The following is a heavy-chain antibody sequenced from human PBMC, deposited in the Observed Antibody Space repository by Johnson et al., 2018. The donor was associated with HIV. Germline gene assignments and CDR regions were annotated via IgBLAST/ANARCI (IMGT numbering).Heavy chain of an antibody. CDR1: GLTVSGNY. V-gene: IGHV3-66*01. Sequence: VQLVESGGGLVQPGGSLRLSCAASGLTVSGNYMTWVRQAPGKGLEWVSLTSWDGGSTYYTDSVKGRFPLSRDNSKNTLFLHMNSLRAEDTAVYHCAKDLYSSSWTNDAFELWGQGTMVTVSS. J-gene: IGHJ3*01. CDR3: AKDLYSSSWTNDAFEL. D-gene: IGHD6-13*01. CDR2: TSWDGGST.